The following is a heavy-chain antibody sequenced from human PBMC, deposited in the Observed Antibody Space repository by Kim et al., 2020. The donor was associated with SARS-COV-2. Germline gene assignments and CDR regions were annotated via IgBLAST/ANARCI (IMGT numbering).Heavy chain of an antibody. D-gene: IGHD3-22*01. V-gene: IGHV4-59*01. CDR2: IYYSGST. CDR3: ARVTSSGMLFDY. CDR1: GGSISSYY. J-gene: IGHJ4*01. Sequence: SETLSLTCTVSGGSISSYYWSWIRQPPGKGLEWIGYIYYSGSTNYNPSLKSRVTISIDTSKNQFSLNLSSVSAADTAVYYCARVTSSGMLFDYWGQGTLVTVSS.